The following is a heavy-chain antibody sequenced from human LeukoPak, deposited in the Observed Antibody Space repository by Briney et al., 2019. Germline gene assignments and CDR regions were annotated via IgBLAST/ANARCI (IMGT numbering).Heavy chain of an antibody. V-gene: IGHV3-23*01. CDR3: ARWVVVITILSLGS. J-gene: IGHJ3*01. CDR1: GFTFSSYG. CDR2: ISGSGGST. D-gene: IGHD3-22*01. Sequence: GGSLRLSCAASGFTFSSYGMSWVRQAPGKGLEWVSAISGSGGSTYYADSVKGRFTISRDNAKNSLYLQMNSLRAEDTAVYYCARWVVVITILSLGSWGQGTMVTVSS.